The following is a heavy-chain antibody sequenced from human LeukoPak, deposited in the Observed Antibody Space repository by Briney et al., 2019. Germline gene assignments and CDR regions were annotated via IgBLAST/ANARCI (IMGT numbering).Heavy chain of an antibody. CDR3: TRGGRDSSSWYGSFDY. J-gene: IGHJ4*02. D-gene: IGHD6-13*01. CDR2: ISAYNGNT. Sequence: ASVKVSRKASGYTFTSYGISWVRQAPGQGLEWMGWISAYNGNTNYAQNLQRRVTMTTDTSTSTAYMELRSLRSDDTAVYYCTRGGRDSSSWYGSFDYWGQGTLVTVSS. CDR1: GYTFTSYG. V-gene: IGHV1-18*01.